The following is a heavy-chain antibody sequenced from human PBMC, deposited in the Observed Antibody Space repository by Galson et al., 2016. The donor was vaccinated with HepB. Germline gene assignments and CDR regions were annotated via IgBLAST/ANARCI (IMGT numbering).Heavy chain of an antibody. Sequence: SVKVSCKASGGTLSNYAITWVRQAPGQGLEWMGRIIPILAIANYAQKVQGRVTITADKATSTAYMELTSLRSEDTAVYYCARGYVVERKLVYWGQGTLVTVSS. CDR1: GGTLSNYA. CDR3: ARGYVVERKLVY. CDR2: IIPILAIA. J-gene: IGHJ4*02. D-gene: IGHD1-1*01. V-gene: IGHV1-69*04.